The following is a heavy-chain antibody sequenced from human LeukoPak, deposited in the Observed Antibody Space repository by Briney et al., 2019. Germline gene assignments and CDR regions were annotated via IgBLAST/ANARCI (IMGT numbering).Heavy chain of an antibody. CDR3: AKEGLHDCSNPYSSSWY. J-gene: IGHJ4*02. D-gene: IGHD6-13*01. V-gene: IGHV3-21*01. CDR1: GFTFGSYS. Sequence: GGSLRLSCAASGFTFGSYSMNWVRQAPGKGLEWVSYIIASSSYRYHADSVKGRFTISRDNSKNTLYLQMNSLRAEDTAVYYCAKEGLHDCSNPYSSSWYWGQGTLVTVSS. CDR2: IIASSSYR.